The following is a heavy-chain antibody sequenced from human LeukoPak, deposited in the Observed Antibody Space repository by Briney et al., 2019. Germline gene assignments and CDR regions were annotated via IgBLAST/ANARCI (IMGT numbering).Heavy chain of an antibody. D-gene: IGHD3-22*01. J-gene: IGHJ4*02. V-gene: IGHV1-69*05. Sequence: GASVKVSCKASGGTFSSYAISWVRQAPGQGLEWMGRIIPIFGTANYAQKFQGRVTITTDESTSTAYMELSSLRSEDTAVYYCARVVRDSSGQPTYDYWGQGTLVTVSS. CDR1: GGTFSSYA. CDR2: IIPIFGTA. CDR3: ARVVRDSSGQPTYDY.